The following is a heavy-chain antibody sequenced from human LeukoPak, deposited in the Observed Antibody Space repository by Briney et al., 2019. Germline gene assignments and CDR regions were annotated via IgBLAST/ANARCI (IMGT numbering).Heavy chain of an antibody. CDR2: IYYSGST. Sequence: PSETLSLTCTVSGGSISSSSYYWGWIRQPPGKGLEWIGSIYYSGSTYYNPSLKSRVTISVDMSKNQFSLKLTSVTAADTAVYYCARGPDPGKVGAAIYYYYGMDVWGQGTTVTVSS. J-gene: IGHJ6*02. D-gene: IGHD1-26*01. CDR3: ARGPDPGKVGAAIYYYYGMDV. CDR1: GGSISSSSYY. V-gene: IGHV4-39*07.